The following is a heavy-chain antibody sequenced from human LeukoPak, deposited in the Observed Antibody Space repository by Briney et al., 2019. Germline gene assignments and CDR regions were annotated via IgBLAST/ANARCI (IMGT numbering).Heavy chain of an antibody. D-gene: IGHD1-7*01. V-gene: IGHV1-2*02. CDR3: ARGRSVTVPETTKLFDQ. CDR2: INPNSGGT. CDR1: GYTFTGYY. J-gene: IGHJ4*02. Sequence: APVKVSCKASGYTFTGYYLHWVRQAPGQGLEWMAWINPNSGGTSYAQKFRGRVTMARDTSISTAYMELSRLRSDDTAVYYCARGRSVTVPETTKLFDQWGQGTLVTVSS.